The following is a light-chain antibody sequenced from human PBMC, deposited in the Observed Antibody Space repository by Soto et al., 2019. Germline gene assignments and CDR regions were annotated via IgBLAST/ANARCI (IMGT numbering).Light chain of an antibody. J-gene: IGLJ2*01. Sequence: QSVLTQPPSASGTPGQTVTISCSGSSSNIGSNSVNWFQHLPGAVPKLLIFSNRQRPSGVPDRFSGSKSGTSASLAISGLQTEDEADYYCSAWDDSLVVVFGGGTKLTVL. V-gene: IGLV1-44*01. CDR2: SNR. CDR1: SSNIGSNS. CDR3: SAWDDSLVVV.